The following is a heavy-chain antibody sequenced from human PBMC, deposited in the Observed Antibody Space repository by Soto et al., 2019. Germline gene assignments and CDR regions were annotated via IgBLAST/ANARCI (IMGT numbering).Heavy chain of an antibody. CDR3: ARFGSLYYGMDV. D-gene: IGHD3-3*01. V-gene: IGHV5-51*01. CDR1: GYSFTASYW. Sequence: PGASLKISCKGSGYSFTASYWIGWLRQMPGKGLEWMGIVYPRDSDTRYSPSFQGQVTISADKSINTAYLQWSSLKASDTAMYYCARFGSLYYGMDVWGQGTTVTVSS. CDR2: VYPRDSDT. J-gene: IGHJ6*02.